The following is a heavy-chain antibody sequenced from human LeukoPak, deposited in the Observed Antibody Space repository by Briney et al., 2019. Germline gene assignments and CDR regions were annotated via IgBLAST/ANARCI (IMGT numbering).Heavy chain of an antibody. CDR3: SRGGRNLDY. D-gene: IGHD1-14*01. J-gene: IGHJ4*02. CDR2: IKVDGSDK. CDR1: GFTFSAHW. Sequence: RTGGSLRLSCAASGFTFSAHWMSWVRQAPGKGLEWVANIKVDGSDKNYVDSVKGRFTISRDNTKNSLYLQMNSLRAEDTAVYYCSRGGRNLDYWGQGTLVTVSS. V-gene: IGHV3-7*01.